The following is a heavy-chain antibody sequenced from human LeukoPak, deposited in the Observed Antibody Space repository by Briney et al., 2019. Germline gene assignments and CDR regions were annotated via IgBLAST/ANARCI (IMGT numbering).Heavy chain of an antibody. CDR3: ARASVTGLLSY. CDR2: INHSGST. CDR1: GGSFSGYY. D-gene: IGHD6-19*01. Sequence: SETLSPTCGVYGGSFSGYYWSWVRQPPGKGLEWIGEINHSGSTNYNPSLKSRVTITVDTSKKQLSLKVRSMTAADTAIYYCARASVTGLLSYWGQGTLVTVSS. J-gene: IGHJ4*02. V-gene: IGHV4-34*01.